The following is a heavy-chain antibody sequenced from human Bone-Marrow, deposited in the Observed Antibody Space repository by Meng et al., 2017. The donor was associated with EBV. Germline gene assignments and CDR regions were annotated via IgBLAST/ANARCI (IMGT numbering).Heavy chain of an antibody. J-gene: IGHJ5*02. CDR2: VNHGGST. CDR3: ARDGGFPSGTYYPIDP. V-gene: IGHV4-34*01. D-gene: IGHD3-10*01. CDR1: GGSFSDYY. Sequence: QVQLQQWGAGLLKPPETLSLTCAVYGGSFSDYYWTWIRQSPGKGLEWIGEVNHGGSTVYNPSLKSRVTISVDTSRKEFSLKLSSVTAADTAVYYCARDGGFPSGTYYPIDPWGQGTLVTVSS.